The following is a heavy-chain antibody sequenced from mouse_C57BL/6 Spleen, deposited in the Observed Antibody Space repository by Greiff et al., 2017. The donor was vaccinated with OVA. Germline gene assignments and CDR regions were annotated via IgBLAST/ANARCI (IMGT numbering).Heavy chain of an antibody. CDR2: IDPSDSET. J-gene: IGHJ3*01. D-gene: IGHD1-1*01. CDR1: GYTFTSYW. V-gene: IGHV1-52*01. CDR3: ARSIYGSSPAWFAY. Sequence: VQLQQPGAELVRPGSSVKLSCKASGYTFTSYWMHWVKQRPIQGLEWIGNIDPSDSETHYNQKFKDKATLTVDKSSSTAYMQLSSLTSEDSAVYYCARSIYGSSPAWFAYWGQGTLVTVSA.